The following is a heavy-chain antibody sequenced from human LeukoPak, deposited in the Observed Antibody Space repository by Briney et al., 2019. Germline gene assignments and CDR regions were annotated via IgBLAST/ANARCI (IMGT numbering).Heavy chain of an antibody. V-gene: IGHV4-39*01. CDR3: ARAPRGYSANPDYFDH. CDR2: IYYSGST. CDR1: GGSISSSSYY. D-gene: IGHD5-12*01. J-gene: IGHJ4*02. Sequence: PSETLSLTCTVSGGSISSSSYYWGWIRQPPGKGLEWIGSIYYSGSTYYNPSLKSRVTISVDTSKNQFSLKLSSVTAADTAVYYCARAPRGYSANPDYFDHWGQGTLVTVSS.